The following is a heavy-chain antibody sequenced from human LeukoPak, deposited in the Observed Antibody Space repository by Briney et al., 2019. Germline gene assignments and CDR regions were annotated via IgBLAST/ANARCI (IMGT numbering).Heavy chain of an antibody. CDR3: ARDWVNCSSTSCSRYYFDY. CDR1: GFTVSSNY. CDR2: IYSGGST. Sequence: GGSLRLSCAASGFTVSSNYMSWVRQAPGKGLEWVSVIYSGGSTYYADSVKGRLTISRDNSKNTLYPQINSLRAEDTAVYYCARDWVNCSSTSCSRYYFDYWGQGTLVTVSS. J-gene: IGHJ4*02. D-gene: IGHD2-2*01. V-gene: IGHV3-66*02.